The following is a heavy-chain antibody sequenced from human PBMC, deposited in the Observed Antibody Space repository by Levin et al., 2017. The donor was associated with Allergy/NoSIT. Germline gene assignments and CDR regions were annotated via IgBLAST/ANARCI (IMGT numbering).Heavy chain of an antibody. J-gene: IGHJ4*02. Sequence: ASVKVSCKASGGTFSSYAISWVRQAPGQGLEWMGGIIPIFGTANYAQKFQGRVTITADKSTSTAYMELSSLRSEDTAVYYCARNPNCGGDCYVNFDYWGQGTLVTVSS. CDR3: ARNPNCGGDCYVNFDY. CDR2: IIPIFGTA. V-gene: IGHV1-69*06. D-gene: IGHD2-21*02. CDR1: GGTFSSYA.